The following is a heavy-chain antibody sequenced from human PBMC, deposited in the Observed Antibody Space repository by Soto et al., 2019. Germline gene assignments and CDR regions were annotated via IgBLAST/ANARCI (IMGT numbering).Heavy chain of an antibody. Sequence: QVQLVQSGAEVKKPGASVKVSCKASGYTFTSYYMHWVRQAPGQGLEWMGIINPSGGSTSYAQKFQGRVTMNRETSTSTVYMELSSLRSEDTAVYYCARDWAVVVAINENWFDPWGQGTLVTVSS. D-gene: IGHD2-15*01. CDR2: INPSGGST. CDR3: ARDWAVVVAINENWFDP. J-gene: IGHJ5*02. CDR1: GYTFTSYY. V-gene: IGHV1-46*03.